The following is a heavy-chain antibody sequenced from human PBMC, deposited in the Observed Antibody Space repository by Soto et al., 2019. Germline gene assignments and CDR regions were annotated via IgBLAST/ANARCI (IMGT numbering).Heavy chain of an antibody. CDR3: AHAYGGRSLS. V-gene: IGHV2-5*02. J-gene: IGHJ5*02. CDR2: IYWDDTK. D-gene: IGHD1-26*01. Sequence: QITLKESGPTLVKPTQTLTLTCTFSGFSLPTDRVGVGWIRQPPGKALEWLAVIYWDDTKTYRPSLKSRLTIPQATSKNQVALTLTAMDPVDTATYYCAHAYGGRSLSWGQGTLVTVSS. CDR1: GFSLPTDRVG.